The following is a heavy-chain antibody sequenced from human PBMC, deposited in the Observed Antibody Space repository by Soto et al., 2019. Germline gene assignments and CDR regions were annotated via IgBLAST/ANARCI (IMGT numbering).Heavy chain of an antibody. D-gene: IGHD6-13*01. Sequence: SGPTLVKPTQTLTLTCTFSGFSLSTSGVGVGWIRQPPGKALEWLALIYWNDDKRYSPSLKSRLTITKDTSKNQVVLTMTNMDPVDTATYYCARYIAAAVWFDPWGQGTLVTVSS. V-gene: IGHV2-5*01. CDR1: GFSLSTSGVG. CDR3: ARYIAAAVWFDP. J-gene: IGHJ5*02. CDR2: IYWNDDK.